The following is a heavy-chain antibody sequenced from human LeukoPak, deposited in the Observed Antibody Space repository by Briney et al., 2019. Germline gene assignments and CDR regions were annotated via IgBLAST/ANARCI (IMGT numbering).Heavy chain of an antibody. CDR2: IKSKSDGGRA. CDR1: GLTFNNAW. J-gene: IGHJ4*02. Sequence: GGSLRLSCAASGLTFNNAWMSWVRQAPGKGLEWAGRIKSKSDGGRADYAAPVKARFTISRDDSQNTLYLQMNSLKTEDTAMYYCTTYYYDSSGYYLGFDYWGQGTLVTVSS. V-gene: IGHV3-15*01. D-gene: IGHD3-22*01. CDR3: TTYYYDSSGYYLGFDY.